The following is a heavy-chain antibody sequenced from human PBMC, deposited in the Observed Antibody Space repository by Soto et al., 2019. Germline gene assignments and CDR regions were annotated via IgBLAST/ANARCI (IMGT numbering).Heavy chain of an antibody. CDR2: INPICGAA. Sequence: SLKVSCKSSGYTFTGYYMHWVRQAPGQGLEWMGGINPICGAANYAQKFQGRVTITADESTSTAYMELSSLRSEDTAVYYCAREATVVTPYFDYWGQGTLVTVSS. J-gene: IGHJ4*02. CDR3: AREATVVTPYFDY. D-gene: IGHD4-17*01. CDR1: GYTFTGYY. V-gene: IGHV1-69*13.